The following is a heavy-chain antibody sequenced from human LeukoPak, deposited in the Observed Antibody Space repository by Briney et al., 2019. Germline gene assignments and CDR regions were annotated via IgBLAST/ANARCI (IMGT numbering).Heavy chain of an antibody. CDR2: IYYSGST. V-gene: IGHV4-59*01. CDR1: GGSISSYY. J-gene: IGHJ4*02. CDR3: ARDPPSYSGSYYVKDY. D-gene: IGHD1-26*01. Sequence: SETLSLTCTVSGGSISSYYWSWIRQPPGKGLEWIGYIYYSGSTNYNPSLKSRVTISVDTSKNQFSLKLSSVTAADTAVYYCARDPPSYSGSYYVKDYWGQGTLVTVSS.